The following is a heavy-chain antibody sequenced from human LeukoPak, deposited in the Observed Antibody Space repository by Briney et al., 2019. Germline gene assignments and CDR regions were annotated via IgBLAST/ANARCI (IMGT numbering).Heavy chain of an antibody. CDR3: AGRRSSCFDI. V-gene: IGHV3-74*03. CDR2: INSGGSST. Sequence: PGGYLRLSCAASGFTFSSLWMHWVRHGPGNGLVWVSKINSGGSSTTYADSVRGPFTITTDNAKNTLYLQENSVKDEDTAVYYWAGRRSSCFDIWGQGTMVTVSS. CDR1: GFTFSSLW. D-gene: IGHD6-25*01. J-gene: IGHJ3*02.